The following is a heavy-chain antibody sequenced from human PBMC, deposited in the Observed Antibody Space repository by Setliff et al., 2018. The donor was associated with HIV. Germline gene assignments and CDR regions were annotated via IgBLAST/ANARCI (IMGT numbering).Heavy chain of an antibody. D-gene: IGHD3-16*01. V-gene: IGHV5-51*01. CDR1: GYSFTGYW. CDR3: ARARNYDWGMDV. J-gene: IGHJ6*03. Sequence: PGESLKISCKASGYSFTGYWVGWVRQMPGKGLEWMGIIYPADSDTRYWPSFEGQVTISADKSISTAYLQWSSLKASDTAMYYCARARNYDWGMDVWGKGTTVTV. CDR2: IYPADSDT.